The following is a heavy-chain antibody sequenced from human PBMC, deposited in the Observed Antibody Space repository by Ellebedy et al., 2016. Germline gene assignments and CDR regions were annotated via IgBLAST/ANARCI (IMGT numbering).Heavy chain of an antibody. CDR1: GFTVSSNY. D-gene: IGHD5-12*01. CDR3: ATNSDYAIRGEFYFDN. V-gene: IGHV3-11*01. J-gene: IGHJ4*02. Sequence: GGSLRLSXAASGFTVSSNYMSWVRQAPGKGLEWVSAISGSGGSTYYADSVKGRFTISRDNAQNSLFLQMNSLRAEDTAVYYCATNSDYAIRGEFYFDNWGQGTLVTVSS. CDR2: ISGSGGST.